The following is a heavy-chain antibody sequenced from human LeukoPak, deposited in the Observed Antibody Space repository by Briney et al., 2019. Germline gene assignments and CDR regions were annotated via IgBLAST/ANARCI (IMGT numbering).Heavy chain of an antibody. CDR3: ARATVTTPSSDY. CDR1: GGSISSYY. CDR2: IYYSGST. D-gene: IGHD4-11*01. Sequence: PSETLSLTCTVSGGSISSYYWSWIRQPPGKGLEWIGYIYYSGSTNYNPSLKSRVTISVDTSKNQFSLKLSSVTAADTAVYYCARATVTTPSSDYWGQGTLVTVSS. V-gene: IGHV4-59*01. J-gene: IGHJ4*02.